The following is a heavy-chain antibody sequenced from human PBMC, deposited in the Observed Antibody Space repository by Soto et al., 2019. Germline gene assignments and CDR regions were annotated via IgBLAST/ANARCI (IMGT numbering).Heavy chain of an antibody. V-gene: IGHV1-18*01. CDR1: GYTSNIYG. Sequence: QVQLVQSGAEVQKPGASVKVSCKASGYTSNIYGISWVRQAPGQGLEWMGWISANNGKTNYAQKFQGRVTTTTDTSTSTAYMELRSWTSDDTAGYYCARIVNIGWPLEYHCGGQGTLVTVSS. D-gene: IGHD6-19*01. J-gene: IGHJ4*02. CDR3: ARIVNIGWPLEYHC. CDR2: ISANNGKT.